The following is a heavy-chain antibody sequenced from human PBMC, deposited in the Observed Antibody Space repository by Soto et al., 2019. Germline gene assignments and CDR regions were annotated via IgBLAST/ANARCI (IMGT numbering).Heavy chain of an antibody. CDR3: ATGRGDLIY. CDR1: GFTFSYAW. CDR2: IKSKTAGGTT. D-gene: IGHD3-10*01. Sequence: EVQLVESGGDLAKPGGSLRLSCAVSGFTFSYAWMNWVRQAPGKGLEWVGRIKSKTAGGTTDYAAPVKGSFTISRDDSRNMVFLQMNSLGTEDTAVYYCATGRGDLIYWGQGTRVTVSS. J-gene: IGHJ4*02. V-gene: IGHV3-15*07.